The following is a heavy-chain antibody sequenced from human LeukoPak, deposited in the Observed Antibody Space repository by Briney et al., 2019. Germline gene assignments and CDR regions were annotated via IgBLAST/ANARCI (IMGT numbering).Heavy chain of an antibody. V-gene: IGHV3-33*01. J-gene: IGHJ4*02. D-gene: IGHD1-14*01. Sequence: GGSLRLSCAASGFTFSNYGMHWVRQAPGKGLDWVAVIWYDGSYKYYADSVKGRFTISRDNSKNTLYLEMNSLSPDDTAVYYCARGVEPLAANTLAYWGQGTLVTVSS. CDR2: IWYDGSYK. CDR3: ARGVEPLAANTLAY. CDR1: GFTFSNYG.